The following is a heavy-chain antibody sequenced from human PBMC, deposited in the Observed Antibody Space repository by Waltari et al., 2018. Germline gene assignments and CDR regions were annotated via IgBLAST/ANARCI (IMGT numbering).Heavy chain of an antibody. V-gene: IGHV1-2*02. D-gene: IGHD7-27*01. Sequence: QVQLVQSGAEVKKPGASVKVSCKASGYTFTGYYMHWVRQAPGQGLEWMGWINPNSGGTNYAQKFQGRVTMTRDTSISTAYMELSRLRSDDTAVYYCARPSSDGEFRDAFDIWGQGTMVTVSS. CDR1: GYTFTGYY. J-gene: IGHJ3*02. CDR3: ARPSSDGEFRDAFDI. CDR2: INPNSGGT.